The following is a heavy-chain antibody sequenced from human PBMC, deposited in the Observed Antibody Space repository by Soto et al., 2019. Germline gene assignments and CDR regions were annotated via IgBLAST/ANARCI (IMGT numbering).Heavy chain of an antibody. CDR1: GFTFSRYT. CDR3: AREGAARTDTYYFDC. Sequence: DVQMVESGGGLVKPGGSLRLSCAASGFTFSRYTMNWVRQAPGKGLEWVSSISSSGSYIYYADSVMGRFTISRDNAKNSLYLQMNGLRAEDTAVYYCAREGAARTDTYYFDCWGQGTLLTVSS. D-gene: IGHD6-6*01. J-gene: IGHJ4*02. CDR2: ISSSGSYI. V-gene: IGHV3-21*01.